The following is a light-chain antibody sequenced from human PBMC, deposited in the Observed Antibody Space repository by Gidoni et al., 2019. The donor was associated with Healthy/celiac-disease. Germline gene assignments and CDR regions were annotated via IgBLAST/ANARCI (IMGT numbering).Light chain of an antibody. J-gene: IGLJ2*01. CDR1: ALPKQY. V-gene: IGLV3-25*02. CDR3: QSADSSGTYVI. Sequence: SYELTQPPPVSVSPGKTARISCSGDALPKQYAYWYQQKPGQAPVLVIYKDSERPSGIPERFSGASSGTTVTLTIIGVQAEDEADYYCQSADSSGTYVIFGGGTKLTVL. CDR2: KDS.